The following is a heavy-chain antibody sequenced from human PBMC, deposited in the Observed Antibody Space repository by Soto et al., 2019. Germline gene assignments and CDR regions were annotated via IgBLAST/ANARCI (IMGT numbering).Heavy chain of an antibody. D-gene: IGHD3-22*01. J-gene: IGHJ4*02. V-gene: IGHV3-30-3*01. CDR3: ARDGIYYGSDYYGSYFYF. CDR2: ISYDGTYK. Sequence: GGSLRLSCAASAFTFRSYAMHWVRQAPGKGLEWVAVISYDGTYKYYADSVKGRFTISRDNSKNTVYLQMSSLRAEDTAVYYCARDGIYYGSDYYGSYFYFWGQGSLVTVSS. CDR1: AFTFRSYA.